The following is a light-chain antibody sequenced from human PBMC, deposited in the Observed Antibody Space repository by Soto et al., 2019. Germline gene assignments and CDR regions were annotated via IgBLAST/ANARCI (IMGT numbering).Light chain of an antibody. J-gene: IGKJ1*01. V-gene: IGKV4-1*01. CDR3: QQYYSTPNT. CDR2: WAS. Sequence: DIVMTQSPDSLAVSLGERATINCKSSQSVLYSSNNKNYLAWYQQKPGQPPKLLIYWASTRESGVPDRFSGSGSRTDFPLTISSLQAEDVAVYYCQQYYSTPNTFGQGTKVEIK. CDR1: QSVLYSSNNKNY.